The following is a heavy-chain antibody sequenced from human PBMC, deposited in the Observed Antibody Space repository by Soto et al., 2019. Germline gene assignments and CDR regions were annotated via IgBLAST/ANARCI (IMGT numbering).Heavy chain of an antibody. D-gene: IGHD5-12*01. CDR2: INGGGIST. V-gene: IGHV3-23*01. Sequence: GGSLRLSCAASGFTFRNYAMSWVRQTPEKGLEWVSAINGGGISTYYADSVKGRFTISRDQSKNTIYLQMDSLRVEDTALYYCVRHAQWIIRAYWGQGSLVTVSS. CDR3: VRHAQWIIRAY. J-gene: IGHJ4*02. CDR1: GFTFRNYA.